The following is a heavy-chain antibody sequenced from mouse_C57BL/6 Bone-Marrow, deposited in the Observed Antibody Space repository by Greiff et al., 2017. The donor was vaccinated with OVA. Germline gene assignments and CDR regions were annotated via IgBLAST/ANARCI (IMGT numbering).Heavy chain of an antibody. CDR2: IYPGGGYT. J-gene: IGHJ3*01. CDR3: ARGEYDYLFAY. Sequence: VKLVESGAELVRPGTSVKMSCKASGYTFTNYWIGWAKQRPGHGLEWIGDIYPGGGYTNYNEKFKGKATLTADKSSSTAYMQFSSLTSEDSAIYYCARGEYDYLFAYWGQGTLVTVSA. D-gene: IGHD2-4*01. CDR1: GYTFTNYW. V-gene: IGHV1-63*01.